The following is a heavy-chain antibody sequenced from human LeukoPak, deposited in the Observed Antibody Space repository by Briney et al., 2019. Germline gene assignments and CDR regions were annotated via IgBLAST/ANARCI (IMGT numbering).Heavy chain of an antibody. D-gene: IGHD6-13*01. J-gene: IGHJ5*02. CDR1: GFTFRDSW. V-gene: IGHV3-7*03. CDR2: IKTDGSEK. CDR3: AKDKISTAAGPHRRTQVYNWFDP. Sequence: GGSLRLSCEASGFTFRDSWMTWARQTPGKGLEWVANIKTDGSEKYYVDSVKGRFTISRDNAKNSLYLQMNSLRAEDTALYYCAKDKISTAAGPHRRTQVYNWFDPWGQGTLVTVSS.